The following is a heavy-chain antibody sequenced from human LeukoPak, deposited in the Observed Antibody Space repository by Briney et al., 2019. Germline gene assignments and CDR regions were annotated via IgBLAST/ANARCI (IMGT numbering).Heavy chain of an antibody. D-gene: IGHD4-23*01. J-gene: IGHJ6*03. CDR1: GFTFSDYY. Sequence: AGGSLRLSCAASGFTFSDYYMSWIRQAPGKGLEWVSYISSSGSTIYYADSVKGRFTISRDNAKNSLYLQMNSLRAEDTAVYYCARETTVVTLHYYYYYYMDVWGKGTTVTVS. CDR2: ISSSGSTI. V-gene: IGHV3-11*01. CDR3: ARETTVVTLHYYYYYYMDV.